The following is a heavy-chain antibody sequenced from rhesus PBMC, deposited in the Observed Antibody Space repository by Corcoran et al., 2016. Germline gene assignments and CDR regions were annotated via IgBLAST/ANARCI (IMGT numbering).Heavy chain of an antibody. V-gene: IGHV4-122*02. CDR2: ITYSGST. CDR1: GYSISGYY. CDR3: ARDITVAGGFDY. D-gene: IGHD4-29*01. J-gene: IGHJ4*01. Sequence: QVQLQESGPGLVKPSETLSLTCAVSGYSISGYYWSWIRQAPGKGLDWIGYITYSGSTSYNPSLKSRVTISRDTSKNQFSLKLSSVTAADTAVYYCARDITVAGGFDYWGQGVLVTVSS.